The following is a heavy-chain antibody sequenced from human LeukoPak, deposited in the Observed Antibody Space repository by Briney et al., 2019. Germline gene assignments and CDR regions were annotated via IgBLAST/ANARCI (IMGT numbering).Heavy chain of an antibody. Sequence: GGSLRLSCAASGFTFDDYAMHWVRQAPGKGLEWVSVIYSGGSTYYADSVKGRFTISRDNSKNTLYLQMNSLRAEDTAVYYCSGVDYWGQGTLVTVSS. CDR1: GFTFDDYA. D-gene: IGHD3-10*01. V-gene: IGHV3-53*01. CDR3: SGVDY. J-gene: IGHJ4*02. CDR2: IYSGGST.